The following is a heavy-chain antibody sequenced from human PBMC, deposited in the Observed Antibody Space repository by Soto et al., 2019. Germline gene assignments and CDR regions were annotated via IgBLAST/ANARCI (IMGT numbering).Heavy chain of an antibody. CDR1: GFTFSSYG. D-gene: IGHD6-13*01. Sequence: QVQLVESGGGVVQPGTSLRLSCAASGFTFSSYGMHWVRQAPGKGLEWVAVISYDGSKKYYADSVKGRFTIARDNSNNTLYLQMNSLRAEDTAVYYCAKDIAAAGNGDCWGQGTLVTVSS. CDR3: AKDIAAAGNGDC. J-gene: IGHJ4*02. CDR2: ISYDGSKK. V-gene: IGHV3-30*18.